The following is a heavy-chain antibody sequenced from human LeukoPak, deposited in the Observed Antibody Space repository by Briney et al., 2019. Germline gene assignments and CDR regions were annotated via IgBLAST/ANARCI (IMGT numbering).Heavy chain of an antibody. J-gene: IGHJ3*01. Sequence: GSLRLSCAASGFTFSGHWMSWVRQAPGKGLEWVANINQGGSDKYYVDSVKGRFTISRDNANNLLYLQMNRLRAEDTAVYYCVRAPTWSGPFDLWGQGTMVTVSS. CDR1: GFTFSGHW. V-gene: IGHV3-7*01. CDR2: INQGGSDK. D-gene: IGHD2-15*01. CDR3: VRAPTWSGPFDL.